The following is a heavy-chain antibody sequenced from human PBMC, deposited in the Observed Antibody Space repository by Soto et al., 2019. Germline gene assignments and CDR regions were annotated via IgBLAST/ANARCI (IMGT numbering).Heavy chain of an antibody. CDR1: GFTFSKYW. D-gene: IGHD2-8*01. J-gene: IGHJ4*02. V-gene: IGHV3-74*01. CDR2: ISGDGTTT. CDR3: AIQDCTNDVCLEAAVTVGGALEY. Sequence: EVQLVESGGGLVQPGKALRLSCAASGFTFSKYWMHWVRQAPGKGPVWVSYISGDGTTTDYADSVKGRFTISRDNATTTLYLQIDSLRVEDTAVYYCAIQDCTNDVCLEAAVTVGGALEYWGQGAPVTVTS.